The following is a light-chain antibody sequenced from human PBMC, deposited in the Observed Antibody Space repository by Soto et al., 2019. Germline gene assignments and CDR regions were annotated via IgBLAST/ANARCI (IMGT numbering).Light chain of an antibody. V-gene: IGLV3-21*02. CDR2: DDS. CDR1: NIGRKS. CDR3: QVWDSSSDHYV. J-gene: IGLJ1*01. Sequence: SSELTQPPSVSAAPGQTARIICGGNNIGRKSVQWYKQKPGQAPELVVYDDSDRPSGIPERFSGSNSGNTATLTINRVEAGDEADYYCQVWDSSSDHYVFGTGTKVTVL.